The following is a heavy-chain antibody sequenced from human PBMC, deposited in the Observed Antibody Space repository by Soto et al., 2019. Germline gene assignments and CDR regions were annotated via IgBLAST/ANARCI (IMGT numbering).Heavy chain of an antibody. CDR2: IIPIFGTA. CDR3: ASPVGMYTNLNWFDP. D-gene: IGHD1-1*01. Sequence: SVKVSCKASGGTFSSYAISWVRQAPGQGLEWMGGIIPIFGTANYAQKFQGRVTITADESTSTAYMELSSLRSEDTAVYYCASPVGMYTNLNWFDPWGQGTLVTVSS. V-gene: IGHV1-69*13. J-gene: IGHJ5*02. CDR1: GGTFSSYA.